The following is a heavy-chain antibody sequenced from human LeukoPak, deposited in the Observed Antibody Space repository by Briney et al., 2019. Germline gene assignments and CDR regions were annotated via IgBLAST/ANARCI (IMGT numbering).Heavy chain of an antibody. D-gene: IGHD3-3*01. CDR2: IYYSGST. J-gene: IGHJ5*02. Sequence: TSETLSLTCTVSGGSISSGGYYWSWIRQHPGKGLEWIGYIYYSGSTYYNPSLKSRVTISVDTSKNQFSLKLSSVTAADTAVYYCARAAIRITIFGVVMDLFDPWGQGTLVTVSS. CDR3: ARAAIRITIFGVVMDLFDP. CDR1: GGSISSGGYY. V-gene: IGHV4-31*03.